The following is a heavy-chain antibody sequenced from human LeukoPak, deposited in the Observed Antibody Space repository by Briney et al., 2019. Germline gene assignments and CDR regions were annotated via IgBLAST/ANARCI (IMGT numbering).Heavy chain of an antibody. CDR3: ARAPYSSSIDY. V-gene: IGHV4-59*12. J-gene: IGHJ4*02. CDR2: IYYSGST. CDR1: GGSISSYY. Sequence: PSETLSLTCTVSGGSISSYYWSWIRQPPGKGLEWIGYIYYSGSTNYNPSLKSRVTISVDTSKNQFSLKLSSVTAADTAVYYCARAPYSSSIDYWGQGTLVTVSS. D-gene: IGHD6-13*01.